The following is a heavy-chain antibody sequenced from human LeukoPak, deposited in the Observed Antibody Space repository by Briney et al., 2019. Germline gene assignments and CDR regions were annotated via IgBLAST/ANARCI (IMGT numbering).Heavy chain of an antibody. CDR1: GFTFTNYA. V-gene: IGHV3-23*01. J-gene: IGHJ4*02. D-gene: IGHD1-26*01. CDR2: ISASGVMT. CDR3: AKDRSIGTYYTFDH. Sequence: PGGSLRLSWAASGFTFTNYAMTWVRQAPGEGLESVSSISASGVMTYYADSVKGRFTVSRDNSKNSLYLQMSSLTAADTAVYYCAKDRSIGTYYTFDHWGQGTLVTVSS.